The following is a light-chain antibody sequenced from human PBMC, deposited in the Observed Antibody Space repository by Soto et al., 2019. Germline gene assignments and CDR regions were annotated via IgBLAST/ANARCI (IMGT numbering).Light chain of an antibody. CDR3: QHYDNLPLT. J-gene: IGKJ4*01. CDR2: DAS. Sequence: DIPMTQSPSSLSASVGDRVTITCQASQDISNYLNWYQQKPGKAPKLLIYDASNLEIGVPSRFSGSGSGTDFTFTISSLQPEDVATYYCQHYDNLPLTFGGGTKVEIK. CDR1: QDISNY. V-gene: IGKV1-33*01.